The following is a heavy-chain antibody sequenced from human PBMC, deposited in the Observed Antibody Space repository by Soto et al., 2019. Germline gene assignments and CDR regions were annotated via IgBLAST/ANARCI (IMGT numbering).Heavy chain of an antibody. Sequence: ASVKVSCKASGYTFTGYYMHWVRQAPGQGLEWMGWINPNSGGTNYAQKFQGRVTMTRDTSISTAYMVLSRLKSDDTAVYYCARGVAACANGVCSYCYYGIDVWGQGTTVTVSS. V-gene: IGHV1-2*02. D-gene: IGHD2-8*01. CDR1: GYTFTGYY. CDR2: INPNSGGT. CDR3: ARGVAACANGVCSYCYYGIDV. J-gene: IGHJ6*02.